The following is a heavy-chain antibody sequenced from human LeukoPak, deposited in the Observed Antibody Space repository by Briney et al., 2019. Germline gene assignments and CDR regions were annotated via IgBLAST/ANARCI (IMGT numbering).Heavy chain of an antibody. J-gene: IGHJ4*02. V-gene: IGHV4-59*01. Sequence: SETLSLTCTVSVGSISSYYWSWIRQSPGKGLECIGYIYYSGSTNYNPSLKSRVTMSVDTSKNQFSLKLTSVTAADTAVYYCARGKGYLDYWGQGTLVTVSS. D-gene: IGHD3-16*01. CDR2: IYYSGST. CDR3: ARGKGYLDY. CDR1: VGSISSYY.